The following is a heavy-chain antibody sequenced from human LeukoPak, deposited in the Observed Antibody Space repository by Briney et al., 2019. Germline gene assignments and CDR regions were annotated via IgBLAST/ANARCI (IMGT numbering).Heavy chain of an antibody. J-gene: IGHJ4*02. D-gene: IGHD6-13*01. CDR1: GYNFTTSW. Sequence: GESLKITCRTSGYNFTTSWIGWLRQRPGKGLEWMAIIYPADSGTKYSPSLLDQVTISVDKSIITAYLQWSSLKASDSAMYYCARQRIAGYYFDYWGQGTLVTVSS. CDR3: ARQRIAGYYFDY. V-gene: IGHV5-51*01. CDR2: IYPADSGT.